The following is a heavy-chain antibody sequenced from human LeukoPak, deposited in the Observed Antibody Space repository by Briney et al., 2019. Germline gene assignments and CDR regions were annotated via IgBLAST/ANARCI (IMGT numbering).Heavy chain of an antibody. V-gene: IGHV3-23*01. CDR1: GFTFTNYA. CDR3: AKSPRIAAAGTPPYYFDY. J-gene: IGHJ4*02. Sequence: PGGSLRLSCAASGFTFTNYAMSWVRQAPGKGLEWVSGISGSGGSTYYADSVKGRFTISRDNAKNSLYLQMNSLRAEDTALYYCAKSPRIAAAGTPPYYFDYWGQGTLVTVSS. D-gene: IGHD6-13*01. CDR2: ISGSGGST.